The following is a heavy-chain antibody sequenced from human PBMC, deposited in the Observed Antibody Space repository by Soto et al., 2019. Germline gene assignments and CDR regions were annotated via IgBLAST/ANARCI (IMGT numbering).Heavy chain of an antibody. CDR1: GFTFSSYA. D-gene: IGHD2-21*02. V-gene: IGHV3-23*01. Sequence: PGGSLRLSCAASGFTFSSYAMSWVRQAPGEGLEWVSATSGRVGSTYYTDSVKGRFTITRDNSKNTLYRQMNRLRAEDTAVYYCARAYCGGDCYFSYYYYGMDVWGQGTTVTVSS. CDR3: ARAYCGGDCYFSYYYYGMDV. CDR2: TSGRVGST. J-gene: IGHJ6*02.